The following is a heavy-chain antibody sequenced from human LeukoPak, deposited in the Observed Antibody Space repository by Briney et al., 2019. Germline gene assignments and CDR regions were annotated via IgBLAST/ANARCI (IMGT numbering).Heavy chain of an antibody. J-gene: IGHJ6*02. V-gene: IGHV3-7*01. CDR1: GFTFSSYW. Sequence: GGSLRLSCAASGFTFSSYWMSWVRQAPGKGLEWVANIKQDGSEKCYVDSVKGRFTISRDNAKNSLYLQMNSLRAEDTAVYYCARGSLNRYSSGWYSVGMDVWGQGTTVTVSS. D-gene: IGHD6-19*01. CDR3: ARGSLNRYSSGWYSVGMDV. CDR2: IKQDGSEK.